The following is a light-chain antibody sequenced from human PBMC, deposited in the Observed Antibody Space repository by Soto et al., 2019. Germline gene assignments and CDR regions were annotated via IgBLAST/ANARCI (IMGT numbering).Light chain of an antibody. CDR3: SSYTGTTTLGYV. J-gene: IGLJ1*01. Sequence: QSVLTQPASVSGSPGQSITISCTGTGSDVGGFNFVSWYQQHPGKAPKLIIYDVSDRPSGVSNRFSGSKSGNTASQTISGLQTEDEAAYYCSSYTGTTTLGYVFGTGTKLTVL. CDR2: DVS. V-gene: IGLV2-14*03. CDR1: GSDVGGFNF.